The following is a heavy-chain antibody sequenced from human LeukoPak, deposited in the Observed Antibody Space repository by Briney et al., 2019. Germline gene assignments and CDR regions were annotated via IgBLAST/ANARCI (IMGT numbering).Heavy chain of an antibody. Sequence: PGGSLRLSCAASGFTLSSYSMNWVRQAPGKGLEWVSYISSSSSTIYYADSVKGRFTISRDNAKNSLYLQMNSLRAEDTAVYYCARRSQLLSPNYGMDVWGQGTTVTVSS. CDR1: GFTLSSYS. CDR2: ISSSSSTI. V-gene: IGHV3-48*01. J-gene: IGHJ6*02. D-gene: IGHD2-2*01. CDR3: ARRSQLLSPNYGMDV.